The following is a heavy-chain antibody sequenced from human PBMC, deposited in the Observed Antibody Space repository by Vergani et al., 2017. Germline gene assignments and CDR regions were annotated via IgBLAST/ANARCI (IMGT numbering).Heavy chain of an antibody. J-gene: IGHJ4*02. V-gene: IGHV3-21*03. CDR1: GFTFSSYS. CDR2: ISSSSSYI. CDR3: TTDRVGPGAYYFDY. Sequence: EVQLVESGGGLVKPGGSLRLSCAASGFTFSSYSMNWVRQAPGKGLEWVTSISSSSSYIYYADSVKGRFTISRDNAKNSLYLQMNSLKTEDTAVYYCTTDRVGPGAYYFDYWGQGTLVTVSS. D-gene: IGHD1-26*01.